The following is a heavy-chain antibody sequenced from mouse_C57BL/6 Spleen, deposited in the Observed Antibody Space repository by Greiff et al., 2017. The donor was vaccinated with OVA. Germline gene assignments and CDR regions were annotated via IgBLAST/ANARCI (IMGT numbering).Heavy chain of an antibody. J-gene: IGHJ4*01. CDR1: GFTFSDYG. CDR2: INSGSSTV. CDR3: ANLITTVVAHPSYAMDY. V-gene: IGHV5-17*01. D-gene: IGHD1-1*01. Sequence: EVQVVESGGGLVKPGGSLKLSCAASGFTFSDYGMHWVRQAPGKGLEWVAYINSGSSTVYYADTVKGRFTISRDNAKNTLFLQMTSLRSEDTAMYYCANLITTVVAHPSYAMDYWGQGTSGTVS.